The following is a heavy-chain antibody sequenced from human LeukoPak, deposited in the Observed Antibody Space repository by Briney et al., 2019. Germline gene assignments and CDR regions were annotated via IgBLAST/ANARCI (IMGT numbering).Heavy chain of an antibody. CDR3: AKDRIAAAGIGRYFDY. V-gene: IGHV3-9*01. J-gene: IGHJ4*02. D-gene: IGHD6-13*01. Sequence: PGGSLRLSCAASGFTFDDYDMHWVRQAPGKGLEWVSGISWNSGSIGYADSVKGRFTISRDNAKNSLYLQMNSLRAEDTALYYCAKDRIAAAGIGRYFDYWGQGTLVTVSS. CDR2: ISWNSGSI. CDR1: GFTFDDYD.